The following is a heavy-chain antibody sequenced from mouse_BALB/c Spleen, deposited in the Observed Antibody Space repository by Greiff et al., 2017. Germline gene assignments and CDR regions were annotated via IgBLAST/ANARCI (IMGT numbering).Heavy chain of an antibody. CDR3: ARDQELTGTKNWYFDV. D-gene: IGHD4-1*01. CDR1: GFSLTGYG. V-gene: IGHV2-6-7*01. Sequence: QVQLQQSGPGLVAPSQSLSITCTVSGFSLTGYGVNWVRQPPGKGLEWLGMIWGDGSTDYNSALKSRLSISKDNSKSQVFLKMNSLQTDDTARYYCARDQELTGTKNWYFDVWGAGTTVTVSS. CDR2: IWGDGST. J-gene: IGHJ1*01.